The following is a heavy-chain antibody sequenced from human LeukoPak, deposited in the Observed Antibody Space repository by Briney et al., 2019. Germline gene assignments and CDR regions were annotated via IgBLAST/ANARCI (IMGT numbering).Heavy chain of an antibody. CDR2: IKTDGSEK. D-gene: IGHD3-22*01. J-gene: IGHJ1*01. CDR1: GFTFSNYW. V-gene: IGHV3-7*01. CDR3: ATYSSLNRREFQY. Sequence: PGGSLRLSCEGSGFTFSNYWMGWVRQAPGKGLQWVANIKTDGSEKYYVDSVKGRFTISRDNAKISLYLQMNSLRAEDTAVYYCATYSSLNRREFQYWGQGTLLTVSS.